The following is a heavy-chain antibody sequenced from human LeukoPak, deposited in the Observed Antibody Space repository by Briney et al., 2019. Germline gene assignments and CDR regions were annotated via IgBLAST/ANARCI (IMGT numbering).Heavy chain of an antibody. Sequence: GESPKISWKGSGYSFTSYWIAWVRQMPGKGLEWMGIIYPGDSDTRYSPSFQGLVTISADKSISPAYLQWSSLKASDTAMYYCARRAGGSWAAGYYYYMDVWGKGTTVTVSS. D-gene: IGHD1-26*01. CDR1: GYSFTSYW. V-gene: IGHV5-51*01. J-gene: IGHJ6*03. CDR3: ARRAGGSWAAGYYYYMDV. CDR2: IYPGDSDT.